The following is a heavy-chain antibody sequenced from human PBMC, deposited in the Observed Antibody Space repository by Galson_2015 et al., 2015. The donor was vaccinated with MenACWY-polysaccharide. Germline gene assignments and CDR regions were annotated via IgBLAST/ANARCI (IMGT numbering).Heavy chain of an antibody. D-gene: IGHD4-17*01. CDR1: GASISSGGHY. CDR3: AGIPATETSYGWFDP. V-gene: IGHV4-31*11. CDR2: IYYSGRS. J-gene: IGHJ5*02. Sequence: TLSLTCAVSGASISSGGHYGSWFRQYPGKSLEWIAYIYYSGRSNYNPSLRSRVTISVDMSKNQFSLNLSSVTAADTAVYFCAGIPATETSYGWFDPWGQGTLVTVSS.